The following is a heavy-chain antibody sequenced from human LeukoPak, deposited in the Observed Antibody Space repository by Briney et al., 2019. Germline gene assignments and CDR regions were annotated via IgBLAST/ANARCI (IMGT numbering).Heavy chain of an antibody. CDR1: GYTFTGYY. CDR3: ARDLPSTADGFDI. Sequence: AAXVKVSCKASGYTFTGYYMHWVRQAPGQGVEGMGRINPNSGGTNYAQKFQGRVTMTRDTSISTAYMELSRLRSDDTAVYYCARDLPSTADGFDIWGQGTMVTVSS. V-gene: IGHV1-2*06. J-gene: IGHJ3*02. CDR2: INPNSGGT. D-gene: IGHD2-21*02.